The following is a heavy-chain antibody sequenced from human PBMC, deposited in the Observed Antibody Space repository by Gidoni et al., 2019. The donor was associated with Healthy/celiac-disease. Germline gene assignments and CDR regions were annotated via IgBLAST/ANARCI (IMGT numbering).Heavy chain of an antibody. J-gene: IGHJ4*02. CDR2: ISSSSSYI. V-gene: IGHV3-21*01. D-gene: IGHD6-19*01. Sequence: EVQLVESGGGLVKPGGSLRLSCAASGFTFSSYSMNWVRQAPGTGLELVSSISSSSSYIYYADSVKGRFTISRDNAKNSLYLQMNSLRAEDTAVYYCARVGRPFIAVAGTDYFDYWGQGTLVTVSS. CDR3: ARVGRPFIAVAGTDYFDY. CDR1: GFTFSSYS.